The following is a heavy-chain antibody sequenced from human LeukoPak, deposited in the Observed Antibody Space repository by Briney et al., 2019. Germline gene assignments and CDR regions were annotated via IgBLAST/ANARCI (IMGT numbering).Heavy chain of an antibody. J-gene: IGHJ4*02. D-gene: IGHD1-26*01. CDR2: ISYDGSNK. CDR3: AREEWDEGYFDY. CDR1: GFTFSSYA. V-gene: IGHV3-30-3*01. Sequence: PGGSLGLSCAASGFTFSSYAMHWVRQAPGKGLEWVAVISYDGSNKYYADSVKGRFTISRDNSKNTLYLQMNSLRAEDTAVYYCAREEWDEGYFDYWGQGTLVTVSS.